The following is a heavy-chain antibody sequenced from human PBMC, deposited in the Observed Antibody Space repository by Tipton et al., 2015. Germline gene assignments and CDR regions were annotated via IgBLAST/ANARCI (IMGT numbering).Heavy chain of an antibody. CDR1: GYRFTTYW. Sequence: QLVQSGAEVKKPGESLKISCKGSGYRFTTYWIGWVRQMPGKGLEWMGIIYPSDSDSTYSPSFRGLVTFSVDKSITTAYLQWSSLEASDTAMYYCARRGCSGDDCNHEAFDIWGQGTMVTVSS. V-gene: IGHV5-51*01. CDR2: IYPSDSDS. J-gene: IGHJ3*02. D-gene: IGHD2-21*01. CDR3: ARRGCSGDDCNHEAFDI.